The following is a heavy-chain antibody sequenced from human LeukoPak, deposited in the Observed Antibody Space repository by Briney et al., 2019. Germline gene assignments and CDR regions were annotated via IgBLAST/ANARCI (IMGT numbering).Heavy chain of an antibody. CDR2: ITDTGATT. D-gene: IGHD2/OR15-2a*01. CDR3: TKGNIGYYYDY. CDR1: GFTFSSYT. J-gene: IGHJ4*02. Sequence: GGSLRLSCAASGFTFSSYTMSWVRQAPGKGLEWVSAITDTGATTYYADSVKGRVTISRDNSKNTLYLQMNSLRAEDTAIYFCTKGNIGYYYDYWGQGTLVTVSS. V-gene: IGHV3-23*01.